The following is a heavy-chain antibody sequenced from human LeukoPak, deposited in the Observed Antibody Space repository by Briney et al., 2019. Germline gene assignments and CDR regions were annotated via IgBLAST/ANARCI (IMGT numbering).Heavy chain of an antibody. CDR3: ARHSNWFDP. CDR2: IYYSGST. J-gene: IGHJ5*02. V-gene: IGHV4-39*01. CDR1: GGSISSSSYY. Sequence: SETLSLTCTVSGGSISSSSYYWGWIRQPPGKGLEWIGSIYYSGSTYYNPSLKSRVTISVDTSKNQFSLKLSTVTAADTAVYYCARHSNWFDPWGQGTLVTVSS.